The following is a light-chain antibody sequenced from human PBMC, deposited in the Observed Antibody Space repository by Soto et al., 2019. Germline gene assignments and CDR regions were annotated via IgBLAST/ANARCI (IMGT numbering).Light chain of an antibody. J-gene: IGKJ1*01. CDR3: QQYNDWPLT. Sequence: DIVLTQSPATLSLSPGERATLSCRASQSIGSYLAWFQQKRGQAPRLLIYDASNKATGIPARFSGSGSGTDFTLTISSLEPEDFALYYCQQYNDWPLTFGQGTKVDIK. V-gene: IGKV3-11*01. CDR2: DAS. CDR1: QSIGSY.